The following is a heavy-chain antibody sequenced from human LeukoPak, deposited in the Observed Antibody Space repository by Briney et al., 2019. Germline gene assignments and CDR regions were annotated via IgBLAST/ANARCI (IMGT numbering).Heavy chain of an antibody. CDR2: IRSRTHDYAT. Sequence: GGSLRLSCAASGFTFSGSAMHWVRQASGKGVEWIGRIRSRTHDYATAYPESVKGRFTISRDDLKNTAYLQMNSLKTEDTAVYYCTRLTIDYGDYMDGFDIWGQGTMVTVSS. V-gene: IGHV3-73*01. CDR1: GFTFSGSA. CDR3: TRLTIDYGDYMDGFDI. D-gene: IGHD4-17*01. J-gene: IGHJ3*02.